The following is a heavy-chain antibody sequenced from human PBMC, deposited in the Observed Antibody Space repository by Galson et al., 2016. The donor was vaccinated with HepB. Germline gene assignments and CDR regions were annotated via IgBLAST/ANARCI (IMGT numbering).Heavy chain of an antibody. V-gene: IGHV3-23*01. Sequence: SLRLSCAVSGFSFSSYAMIWVRQAPGKGLEWVSVVSGTSASIFYGDSVKGRFTISRDNSKNTLYLQMNRLRAEDTAVYYCAKGGTPDDQTVNYAMDVWGQGTTVTVSS. CDR3: AKGGTPDDQTVNYAMDV. D-gene: IGHD2-15*01. CDR1: GFSFSSYA. J-gene: IGHJ6*02. CDR2: VSGTSASI.